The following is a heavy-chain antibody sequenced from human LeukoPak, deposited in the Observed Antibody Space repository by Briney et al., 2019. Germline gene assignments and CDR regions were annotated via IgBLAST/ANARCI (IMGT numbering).Heavy chain of an antibody. Sequence: AASVKVSCKASGGTFSSYAISWVRQAPGQGLEWMGGIIPIFGTANYAQKFQGRVTITADESTSTAYMELSSLRSEDTAVYYCASSIDFPHPQYGSGSYVYDYWGQGTLVTVSS. CDR3: ASSIDFPHPQYGSGSYVYDY. J-gene: IGHJ4*02. V-gene: IGHV1-69*13. CDR2: IIPIFGTA. CDR1: GGTFSSYA. D-gene: IGHD3-10*01.